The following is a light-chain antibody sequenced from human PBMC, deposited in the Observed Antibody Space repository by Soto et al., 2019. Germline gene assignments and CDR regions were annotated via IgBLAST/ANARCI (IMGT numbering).Light chain of an antibody. CDR2: DVS. J-gene: IGLJ2*01. CDR3: SSYTNNVV. Sequence: QSALTQHASVSGSPGQSIAISCTATSSDIGGVYNHVSWYQQHPGKAPKLIIYDVSSRPSGVSDRFSGSKSGNTASLTISGLQAEDEADYYCSSYTNNVVFGGGTKVTVL. V-gene: IGLV2-14*03. CDR1: SSDIGGVYNH.